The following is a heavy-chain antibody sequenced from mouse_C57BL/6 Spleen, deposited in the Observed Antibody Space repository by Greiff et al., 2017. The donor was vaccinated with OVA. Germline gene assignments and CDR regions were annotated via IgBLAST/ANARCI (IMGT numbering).Heavy chain of an antibody. D-gene: IGHD4-1*01. Sequence: VQLQESGAELVKPGASVKISCKASGYAFSSYWMNWVKQRPGKGLEWIGQIYPGDGDTNYNGKFKGKATLTADKSSSTAYMQLSSLTSEDSAVYFCASPNWDVGFAYWGQGTLVTVSA. CDR3: ASPNWDVGFAY. V-gene: IGHV1-80*01. J-gene: IGHJ3*01. CDR2: IYPGDGDT. CDR1: GYAFSSYW.